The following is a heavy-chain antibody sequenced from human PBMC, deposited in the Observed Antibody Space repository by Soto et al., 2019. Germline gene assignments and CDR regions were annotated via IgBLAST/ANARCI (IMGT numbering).Heavy chain of an antibody. V-gene: IGHV2-5*02. D-gene: IGHD3-3*01. CDR3: AQRLDFSSAYNY. CDR2: IYWDDDK. J-gene: IGHJ4*02. CDR1: GFSLSTSGVG. Sequence: SGPTLVNPTQTLTLTCTFSGFSLSTSGVGVGWIRRPPGRALEWLGIIYWDDDKRYSPSLKSRLTITKDTSKNLVVLTMTNMDPVDTATYYCAQRLDFSSAYNYWGQGALVTVPQ.